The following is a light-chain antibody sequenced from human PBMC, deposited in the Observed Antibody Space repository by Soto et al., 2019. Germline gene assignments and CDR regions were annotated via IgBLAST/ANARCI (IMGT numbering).Light chain of an antibody. J-gene: IGLJ1*01. CDR3: QSYDSSLISYV. CDR1: SSNIGAGYD. Sequence: QSVLTQPPSVSGAPGQRVTISCTGSSSNIGAGYDVYWYQQLPGTAPKLLIYGNNNRPSGVPDRFSGSKSGTSASLAITGLQAEDEADYYCQSYDSSLISYVFGTGTKLTVL. V-gene: IGLV1-40*01. CDR2: GNN.